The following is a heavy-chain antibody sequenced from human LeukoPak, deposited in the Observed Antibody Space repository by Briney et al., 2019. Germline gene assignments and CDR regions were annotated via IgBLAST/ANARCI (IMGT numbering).Heavy chain of an antibody. V-gene: IGHV4-34*01. CDR2: VNHGGST. Sequence: PSETLSLTCAVYGGSFSGYYWSWIRQPPGKGLEWIGEVNHGGSTNYNPSLKSRVTISVDTSKNQFSLKLSSVTAADTAVYYCARGIGGGYSYGYNWFDPWGQGTLVTVSS. CDR3: ARGIGGGYSYGYNWFDP. J-gene: IGHJ5*02. CDR1: GGSFSGYY. D-gene: IGHD5-18*01.